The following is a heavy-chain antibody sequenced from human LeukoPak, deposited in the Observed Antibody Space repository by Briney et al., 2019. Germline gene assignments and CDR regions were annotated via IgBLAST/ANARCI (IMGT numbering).Heavy chain of an antibody. J-gene: IGHJ4*02. CDR3: ARDGRSGNFDK. V-gene: IGHV3-74*01. CDR1: GFTLSGYW. D-gene: IGHD1-26*01. CDR2: IRSDGSIT. Sequence: PGGSLRLSCAASGFTLSGYWMHWVRQGPGKGLAWVSVIRSDGSITTYADSVKGRFTISRDTAKNTLLLQMNSLRAEDTAIYYCARDGRSGNFDKWGQGTLVSVS.